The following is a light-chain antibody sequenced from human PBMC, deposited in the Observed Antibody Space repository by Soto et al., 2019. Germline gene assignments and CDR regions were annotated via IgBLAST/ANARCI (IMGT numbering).Light chain of an antibody. J-gene: IGKJ1*01. V-gene: IGKV3D-20*02. CDR1: QSVSSSY. CDR2: DAS. Sequence: EFVLTQSPGTLSLSPGERATLSCRASQSVSSSYLAWYHQKPGQAXXLLIYDASNRATGIPDRFSGSGSGTDFTLTISSLEPEDFAVYYCHQRGSWPRGTFGQGTKVDIK. CDR3: HQRGSWPRGT.